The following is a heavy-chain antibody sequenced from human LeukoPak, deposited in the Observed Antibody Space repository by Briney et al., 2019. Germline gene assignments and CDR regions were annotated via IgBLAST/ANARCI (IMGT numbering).Heavy chain of an antibody. V-gene: IGHV3-53*01. CDR2: IYSGGST. D-gene: IGHD1-26*01. J-gene: IGHJ4*02. Sequence: GGSLCLSCAASGFTVSNNYMSWVRQAPGKGLEWVSVIYSGGSTYYADSVKGRFTISRDNSKNTLYLQMNSLRAEDTAVYYCARDRASGSYYYFDDRGKATVINVSS. CDR1: GFTVSNNY. CDR3: ARDRASGSYYYFDD.